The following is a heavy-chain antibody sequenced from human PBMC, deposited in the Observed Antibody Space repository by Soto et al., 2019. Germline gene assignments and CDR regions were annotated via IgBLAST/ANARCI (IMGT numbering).Heavy chain of an antibody. CDR3: ARDLAGAPYVDL. V-gene: IGHV3-72*01. J-gene: IGHJ2*01. CDR1: GFIFSDQY. CDR2: IRNKANSYTR. Sequence: EGQLVESGGGLVQPGGSLRLSCAASGFIFSDQYMDWVRLAPGKGLEWVGRIRNKANSYTRDYAASVKGRFTISRDDSKNSLYLQMNSLKTEDTALYYCARDLAGAPYVDLWGRGTLVTVSS. D-gene: IGHD1-26*01.